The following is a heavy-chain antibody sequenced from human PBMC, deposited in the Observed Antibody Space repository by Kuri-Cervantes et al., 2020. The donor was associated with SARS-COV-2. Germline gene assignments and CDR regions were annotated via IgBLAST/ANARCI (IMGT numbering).Heavy chain of an antibody. CDR2: ISSSSSTK. Sequence: GGSMRLSCAASGFTFSSYSRNWVRQAAGKGLEWVSYISSSSSTKYYADSVKGRYTISRDNAKNSLYLQMNSMRDEDTAVYYCSSGVYEEWELPGEDYWGQGTLVTVSS. CDR1: GFTFSSYS. CDR3: SSGVYEEWELPGEDY. V-gene: IGHV3-48*02. J-gene: IGHJ4*02. D-gene: IGHD1-26*01.